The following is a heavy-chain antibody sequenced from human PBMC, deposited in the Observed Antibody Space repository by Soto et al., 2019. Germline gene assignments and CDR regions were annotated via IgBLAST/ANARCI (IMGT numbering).Heavy chain of an antibody. J-gene: IGHJ4*02. CDR2: IYYIGST. CDR3: ARYGSGTYYPTTFDY. D-gene: IGHD3-10*01. V-gene: IGHV4-31*03. Sequence: QVQLQESGPGLVKPSQTLSLTCTVSGGSISSGDYYWSWIRQHPGKGLECIGYIYYIGSTYYNPSLKSRVTMSVDTSENHVALERSSVTVADTAVYYCARYGSGTYYPTTFDYWGQGTLVTVSS. CDR1: GGSISSGDYY.